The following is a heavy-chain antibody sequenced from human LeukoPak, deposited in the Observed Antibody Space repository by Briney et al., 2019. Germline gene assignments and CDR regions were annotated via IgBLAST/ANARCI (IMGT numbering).Heavy chain of an antibody. CDR1: GGSFSGYY. CDR2: INHSGST. Sequence: SETPSLTCAVYGGSFSGYYWSWIRQPPGKGLEWIGEINHSGSTNYNPSLKRPVTISVYPSKNQISLKLSFVTAADTAVYYWARRIALYYGDYGWYIDLWGRGTLVTVSS. D-gene: IGHD4-17*01. V-gene: IGHV4-34*01. J-gene: IGHJ2*01. CDR3: ARRIALYYGDYGWYIDL.